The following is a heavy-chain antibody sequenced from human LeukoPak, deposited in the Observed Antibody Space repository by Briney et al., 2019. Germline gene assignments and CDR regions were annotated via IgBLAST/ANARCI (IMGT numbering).Heavy chain of an antibody. D-gene: IGHD1-1*01. CDR3: ARARTGGAYLDY. CDR2: ISSSGTTI. Sequence: GGSLRLSCTASGFIFSRNNMNWVRQAPGKGLEWVSYISSSGTTIYYADSVKGRFTISRDNAKNSLYLQMNSLRDEDTAVYYCARARTGGAYLDYWGLGTLVTVSS. J-gene: IGHJ4*02. CDR1: GFIFSRNN. V-gene: IGHV3-48*02.